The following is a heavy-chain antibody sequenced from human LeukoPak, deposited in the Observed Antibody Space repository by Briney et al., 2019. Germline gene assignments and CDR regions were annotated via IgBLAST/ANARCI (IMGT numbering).Heavy chain of an antibody. CDR1: GFTFSSYA. Sequence: GGSLRLSCAASGFTFSSYAMHWVRQAPGKGLEWVAVISYDGSNKYYADSVKGRFTISRDNSKNTLYLQMNSLRAEDTAVYYCARDARYYFDYWGQGALVTVSS. CDR3: ARDARYYFDY. V-gene: IGHV3-30*04. J-gene: IGHJ4*02. CDR2: ISYDGSNK.